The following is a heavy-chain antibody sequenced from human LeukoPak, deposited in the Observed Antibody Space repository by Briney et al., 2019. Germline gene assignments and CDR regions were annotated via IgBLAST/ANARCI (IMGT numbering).Heavy chain of an antibody. CDR1: GGSFSGYY. Sequence: SETLSLTCAVYGGSFSGYYWNWIRQPAGKGLEWIGRIYTTGSTNYNPSLKSRVTVSVDTSKNHFSLNLRSVTAADTAVYYCARRSYNSPFRYWGQGTPVTVSS. V-gene: IGHV4-59*10. CDR3: ARRSYNSPFRY. J-gene: IGHJ4*02. D-gene: IGHD5-24*01. CDR2: IYTTGST.